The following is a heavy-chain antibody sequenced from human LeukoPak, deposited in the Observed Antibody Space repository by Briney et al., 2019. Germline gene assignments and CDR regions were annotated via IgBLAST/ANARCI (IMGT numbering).Heavy chain of an antibody. CDR2: IYHSGST. V-gene: IGHV4-30-2*01. D-gene: IGHD3-10*01. CDR1: GGSISSGGYY. J-gene: IGHJ2*01. Sequence: SQTPSLTCTVSGGSISSGGYYWSWIRQPPGKGLEWIGYIYHSGSTYYNPSLKSRVTISVDRSKNQFSLKLSSVTAADTAVYYCARDPPPGLWYFDLWGRGTLVTVSS. CDR3: ARDPPPGLWYFDL.